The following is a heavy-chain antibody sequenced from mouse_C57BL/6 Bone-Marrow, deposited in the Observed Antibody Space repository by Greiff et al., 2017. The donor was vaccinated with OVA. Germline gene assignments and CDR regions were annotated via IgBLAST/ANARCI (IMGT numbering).Heavy chain of an antibody. J-gene: IGHJ1*03. V-gene: IGHV2-2*01. CDR1: GFSLTSYG. D-gene: IGHD2-4*01. CDR2: IWSGGST. CDR3: ARPYSDYLSYWYFDV. Sequence: VQLVESGPGLVQPSQSLSITCTVSGFSLTSYGVHWVRQSPGKGLEWLGVIWSGGSTDYNAAFISRLSISKDNSKSQVFFKMNSLQADDTAIYYCARPYSDYLSYWYFDVWGTGTTVTVSS.